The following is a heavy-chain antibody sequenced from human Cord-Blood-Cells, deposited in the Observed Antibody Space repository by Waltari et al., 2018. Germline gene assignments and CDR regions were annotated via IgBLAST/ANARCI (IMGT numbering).Heavy chain of an antibody. V-gene: IGHV1-24*01. J-gene: IGHJ4*02. D-gene: IGHD6-13*01. CDR2: FDPEDGET. CDR3: ATGSIAAAGTDY. CDR1: GYTLTELS. Sequence: QVQLVQSGAEVKKPGASVKVSCKVSGYTLTELSMHWVRQAPGKGLAWMGGFDPEDGETIYAQKCQGRVTMTEDTSTDTAYMELSSLRSEDTAVYYCATGSIAAAGTDYWGQGTLVTVSS.